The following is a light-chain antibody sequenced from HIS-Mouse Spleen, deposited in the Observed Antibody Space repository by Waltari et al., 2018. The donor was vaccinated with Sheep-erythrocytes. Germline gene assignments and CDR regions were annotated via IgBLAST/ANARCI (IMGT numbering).Light chain of an antibody. CDR1: RGISSY. V-gene: IGKV1-9*01. CDR3: QQLNSYPHT. CDR2: AAS. J-gene: IGKJ2*01. Sequence: DIQLTQSQSFLSASVGDRVTITCRASRGISSYLAWYQQKPGKAPKLLIYAASTLQSGVPSRFSGSGSGTEFTLTISSLQPEDFATYYCQQLNSYPHTFGQGTKLEIK.